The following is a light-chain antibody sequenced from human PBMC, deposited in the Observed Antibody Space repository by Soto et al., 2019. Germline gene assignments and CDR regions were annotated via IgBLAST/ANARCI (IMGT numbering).Light chain of an antibody. CDR1: QSVSSSS. V-gene: IGKV3-20*01. CDR2: GAS. CDR3: QQYGSSPRT. J-gene: IGKJ1*01. Sequence: ELVLTQSPGTLSLSPGERATLSCRASQSVSSSSLAWYQQKPGQPPRLLIYGASSRATGIPDRFSGSGSGTDFTLTISRLEPEDFAVYYCQQYGSSPRTFGQGTKVDIK.